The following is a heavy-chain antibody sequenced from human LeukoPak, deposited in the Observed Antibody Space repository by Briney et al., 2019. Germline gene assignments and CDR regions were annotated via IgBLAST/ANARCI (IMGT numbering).Heavy chain of an antibody. Sequence: SVKVSCKASGGTFSSYAISWVRQAPGQGLEWMGGIIPIFGTVNYAQKFQGRVTNTADESTSTAYMELSSLRSEDTAVYYCARVLTRCIAAAGPCFDYWGQGTLVTVSS. CDR3: ARVLTRCIAAAGPCFDY. CDR2: IIPIFGTV. CDR1: GGTFSSYA. J-gene: IGHJ4*02. V-gene: IGHV1-69*13. D-gene: IGHD6-13*01.